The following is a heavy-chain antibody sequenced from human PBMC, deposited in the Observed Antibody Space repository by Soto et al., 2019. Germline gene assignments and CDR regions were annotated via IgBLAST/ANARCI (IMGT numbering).Heavy chain of an antibody. D-gene: IGHD2-15*01. CDR2: INSDGSST. CDR1: GFTFSSYW. Sequence: EVQLVESGGGLVQPGGSLRLSCAASGFTFSSYWMHWVRKAPGKGLVWVSRINSDGSSTSYADSVKGRFTISRNNAKNTLYLKMNSLRAEDTAVYYCVRTSLVVAAATREDYWGQGTLVTVS. V-gene: IGHV3-74*01. J-gene: IGHJ4*02. CDR3: VRTSLVVAAATREDY.